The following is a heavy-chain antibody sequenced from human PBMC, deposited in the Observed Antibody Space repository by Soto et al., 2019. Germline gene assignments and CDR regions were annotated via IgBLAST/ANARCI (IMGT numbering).Heavy chain of an antibody. Sequence: GGSLRLSCAASGFTFSSYSMNWVHQAPGKGLEWVSSISSSSSYIYYADSVKGRFTISRDNAKNSLYLQMNSLRAEDTAVYYCARDPSRDHDSSGFDYWGQGTLVTVSS. CDR1: GFTFSSYS. CDR2: ISSSSSYI. V-gene: IGHV3-21*01. J-gene: IGHJ4*02. D-gene: IGHD3-22*01. CDR3: ARDPSRDHDSSGFDY.